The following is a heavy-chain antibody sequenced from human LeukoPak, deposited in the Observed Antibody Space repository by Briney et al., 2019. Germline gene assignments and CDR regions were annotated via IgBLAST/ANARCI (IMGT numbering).Heavy chain of an antibody. J-gene: IGHJ4*02. CDR3: ARGRIRFLEWLLDYFDY. V-gene: IGHV3-48*01. Sequence: GGSLRLSCAASGFTFSSYSMNWVRQAPGKGLEWVSYIRSSSSTIYYADSVKGRFTISRDNAKNSLYLQMNSLRAEDTAVYYCARGRIRFLEWLLDYFDYWGQGTLVTVSS. CDR1: GFTFSSYS. D-gene: IGHD3-3*01. CDR2: IRSSSSTI.